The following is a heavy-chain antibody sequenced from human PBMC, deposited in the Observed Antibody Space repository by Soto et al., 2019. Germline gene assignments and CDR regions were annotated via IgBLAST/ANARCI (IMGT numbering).Heavy chain of an antibody. CDR2: ISAHNGNT. V-gene: IGHV1-18*01. CDR3: ARGRYGDY. Sequence: QVHLVQSGAEVKKPGASVKVSCKGSGYTFTSYGITWVRQAPGQGLEWMGWISAHNGNTDYAQKLQGRVTVTRDTSTSKAYMELRSLRSDDTAVYYCARGRYGDYWGQGALVTVSS. D-gene: IGHD1-1*01. CDR1: GYTFTSYG. J-gene: IGHJ4*02.